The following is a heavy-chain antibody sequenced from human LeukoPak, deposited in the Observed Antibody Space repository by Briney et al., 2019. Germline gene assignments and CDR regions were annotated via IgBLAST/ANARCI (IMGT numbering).Heavy chain of an antibody. CDR1: GGSISSYY. Sequence: PSETLSLTCTVSGGSISSYYWGWIRQPPGKGLEWIGSIYYSGSTYYNPSLKSRVTISVDTSKNQFSLKLSSVTAADTAVYYCARVAIFGVVDWGQGTLVTVSS. D-gene: IGHD3-3*01. V-gene: IGHV4-39*07. J-gene: IGHJ4*02. CDR3: ARVAIFGVVD. CDR2: IYYSGST.